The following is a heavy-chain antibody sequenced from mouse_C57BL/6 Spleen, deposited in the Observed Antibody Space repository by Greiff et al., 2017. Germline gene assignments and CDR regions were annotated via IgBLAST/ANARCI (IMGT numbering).Heavy chain of an antibody. CDR1: GFTFSDFY. D-gene: IGHD1-2*01. Sequence: EVKVVESGGGLVQSGRSLRLSCATSGFTFSDFYMEWVRQAPGKGLEWIAASRNKANDYTTEYSASVKGRFIVSRDTSQSILYLQMNALRAEDTAIYYCARELISGAMDYWGQGTSVTVSS. CDR3: ARELISGAMDY. V-gene: IGHV7-1*01. CDR2: SRNKANDYTT. J-gene: IGHJ4*01.